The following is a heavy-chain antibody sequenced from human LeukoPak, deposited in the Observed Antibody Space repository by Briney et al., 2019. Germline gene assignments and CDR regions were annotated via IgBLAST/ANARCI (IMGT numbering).Heavy chain of an antibody. J-gene: IGHJ2*01. D-gene: IGHD5-24*01. CDR3: ARHEREDGYTLNWYFDL. CDR2: IYYSGST. Sequence: SETLSLTCTVSGGSISSYYWSWIRQPPGKGLEWIGYIYYSGSTNYNPSLKSRVTISVDTSKNQFSLKLSSVTAADTAVYYCARHEREDGYTLNWYFDLWGRGTLVTVSS. V-gene: IGHV4-59*08. CDR1: GGSISSYY.